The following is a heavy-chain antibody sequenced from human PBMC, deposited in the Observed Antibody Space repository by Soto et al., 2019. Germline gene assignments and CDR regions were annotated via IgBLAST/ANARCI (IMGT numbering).Heavy chain of an antibody. CDR2: FHNSGST. D-gene: IGHD1-1*01. V-gene: IGHV4-61*01. CDR1: GGSVSSGYYH. J-gene: IGHJ4*02. CDR3: AREGDNAGAY. Sequence: ETLSLTCTVSGGSVSSGYYHWSWFRQPPGKGLEYIGYFHNSGSTNYNPSLKSRVTISLDTSKNQVSLKLNSVTAADTAVYYCAREGDNAGAYWGQGVLVTVSS.